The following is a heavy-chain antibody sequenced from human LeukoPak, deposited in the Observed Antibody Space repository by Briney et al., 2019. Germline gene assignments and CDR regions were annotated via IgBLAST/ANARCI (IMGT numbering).Heavy chain of an antibody. J-gene: IGHJ4*02. Sequence: GRSLRLSCAASGFTFDDYAMHWVRQAPGKGLEWVSGISWNSGSIGYADSVKGRFTISRDNAKNSLYLQMNSLRAEDTALYYCVIGVAGPYYFDYWGQGTLVTVSS. CDR2: ISWNSGSI. D-gene: IGHD6-19*01. V-gene: IGHV3-9*01. CDR3: VIGVAGPYYFDY. CDR1: GFTFDDYA.